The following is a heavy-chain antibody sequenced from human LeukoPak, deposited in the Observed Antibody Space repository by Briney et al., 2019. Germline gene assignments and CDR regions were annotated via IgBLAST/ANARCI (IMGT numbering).Heavy chain of an antibody. V-gene: IGHV3-21*01. J-gene: IGHJ4*02. CDR1: GFTFSSYS. Sequence: PGGSLRLSCAASGFTFSSYSMNWVRQAPGKGLEWVSSISSSSSYIYYADSMEGRFTISRDNAKNSLYLQMNSLRAEDTAVYYCAGAFASGWSPFDYWGQGTLVTVSS. D-gene: IGHD6-19*01. CDR3: AGAFASGWSPFDY. CDR2: ISSSSSYI.